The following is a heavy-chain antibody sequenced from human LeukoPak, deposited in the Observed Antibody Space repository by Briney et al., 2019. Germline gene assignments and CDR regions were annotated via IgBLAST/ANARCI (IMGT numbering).Heavy chain of an antibody. CDR2: INPSRGGT. Sequence: ASVKVSFKASGYTFTGYYVHWVRQAPGQGLEWMGWINPSRGGTKYAQKFQGRVTMTRDTSTNTGYMELRSLRSDDTAVFYCARGTTPVTTFFAFDIWGQGTMVTVSS. J-gene: IGHJ3*02. CDR3: ARGTTPVTTFFAFDI. CDR1: GYTFTGYY. D-gene: IGHD4-17*01. V-gene: IGHV1-2*02.